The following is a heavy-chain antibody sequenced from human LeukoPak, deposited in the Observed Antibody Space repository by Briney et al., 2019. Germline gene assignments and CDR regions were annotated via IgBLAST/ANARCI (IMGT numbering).Heavy chain of an antibody. J-gene: IGHJ4*02. V-gene: IGHV4-39*01. D-gene: IGHD2-2*01. CDR3: ARRVLTAGDY. CDR1: GGSISSSSYY. Sequence: SETLSLTCTVSGGSISSSSYYWGWIRQPPGKGLEWIGSIYYSGSTYYNPSLKSRVTISVDTSKNQFSLKLSSVTAADTAVYYCARRVLTAGDYWGQGILVTVSS. CDR2: IYYSGST.